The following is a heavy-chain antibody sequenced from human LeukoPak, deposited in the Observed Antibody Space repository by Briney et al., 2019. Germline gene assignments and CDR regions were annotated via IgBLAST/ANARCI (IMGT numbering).Heavy chain of an antibody. CDR1: GFTFDDYA. Sequence: GGSLRLSCAASGFTFDDYAMHWVRQAPGKGLEWVSGISWNSGSIGYADSVKGRFTISRDNAKNSLYLQMNSLRAEDTALYYCAKIITMIVVVISYFDYWGQGTLVTISS. D-gene: IGHD3-22*01. J-gene: IGHJ4*02. CDR2: ISWNSGSI. CDR3: AKIITMIVVVISYFDY. V-gene: IGHV3-9*01.